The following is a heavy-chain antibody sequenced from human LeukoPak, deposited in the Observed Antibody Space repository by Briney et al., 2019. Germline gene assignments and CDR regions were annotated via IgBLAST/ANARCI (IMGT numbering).Heavy chain of an antibody. V-gene: IGHV3-74*01. CDR3: VRETGYYFAS. CDR2: IKSDGSFT. Sequence: PGGSLRLSCVASGFTFSAYWMNWVRHAPGKGPVWVSAIKSDGSFTRYADSVKGRFTISRDNAKNTLYLQLNNLRDEDTAVYFCVRETGYYFASWGQGNLVAVSS. D-gene: IGHD2-15*01. CDR1: GFTFSAYW. J-gene: IGHJ4*02.